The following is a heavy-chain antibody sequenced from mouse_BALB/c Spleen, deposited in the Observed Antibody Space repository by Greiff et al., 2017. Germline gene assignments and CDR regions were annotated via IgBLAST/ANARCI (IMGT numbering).Heavy chain of an antibody. V-gene: IGHV1-14*01. CDR2: INPYNDGT. CDR3: ARGAYYGKDAMDY. D-gene: IGHD2-10*01. Sequence: EVKLVESGPELVKPGASVKMSCKASGYTFTSYVMHWVKQKPGQGLEWIGYINPYNDGTKYNEKFKGKATLTSDKSSSTAYMELSSLTSEDSAVYYCARGAYYGKDAMDYWGQGTSVTVSS. J-gene: IGHJ4*01. CDR1: GYTFTSYV.